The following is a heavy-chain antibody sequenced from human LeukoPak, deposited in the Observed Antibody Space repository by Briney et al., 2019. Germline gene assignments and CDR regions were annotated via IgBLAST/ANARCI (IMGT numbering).Heavy chain of an antibody. J-gene: IGHJ4*02. D-gene: IGHD2-21*01. CDR2: IIPIFGTA. CDR3: ARVGVARTIDY. CDR1: GGTFSSYA. V-gene: IGHV1-69*05. Sequence: ASVKVSCKASGGTFSSYAISWVRQAPGQGLEWMGGIIPIFGTANYAQKFQGRVAMTTDTSTSTAYMELRSLRSDDTAVYYCARVGVARTIDYWGQGTLVTVSS.